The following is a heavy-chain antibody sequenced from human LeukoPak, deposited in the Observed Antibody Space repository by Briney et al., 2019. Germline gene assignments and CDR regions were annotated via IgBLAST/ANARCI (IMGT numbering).Heavy chain of an antibody. V-gene: IGHV3-23*01. Sequence: GGSLRLSCAASGFTFSNYAINWVREAPGQGLKSVSAISASGGSSYYADSVRDRFTISRDNSKNMLYLKMSSLRAEDTAVYYCAKEMALGIAVAGFFDFWGQRTLVTVSS. CDR2: ISASGGSS. D-gene: IGHD6-19*01. CDR3: AKEMALGIAVAGFFDF. J-gene: IGHJ4*02. CDR1: GFTFSNYA.